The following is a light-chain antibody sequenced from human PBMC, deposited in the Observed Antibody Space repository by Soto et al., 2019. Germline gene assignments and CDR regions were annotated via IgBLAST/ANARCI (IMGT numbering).Light chain of an antibody. Sequence: DIQMTQSPSTLSASVGDRVTITCRASQSIRSWLAWYQQKPGKAPKLLIYDASSLESGVPSRFSGSGSGTEFTLTISSLQPDDFATYYCQQYNSYPWTFGHGTKVEIK. CDR1: QSIRSW. CDR2: DAS. V-gene: IGKV1-5*01. J-gene: IGKJ1*01. CDR3: QQYNSYPWT.